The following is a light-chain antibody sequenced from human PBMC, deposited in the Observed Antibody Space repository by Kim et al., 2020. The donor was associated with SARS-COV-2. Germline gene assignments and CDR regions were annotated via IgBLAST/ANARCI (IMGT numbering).Light chain of an antibody. CDR3: QHYGGSPRT. CDR1: QSVSSSY. CDR2: GAS. Sequence: PGERATLSCRASQSVSSSYLAWYLQRPGQPPRLLIYGASSRATGIPDRFSGSGSGTDFTLTISRLEPEDFAVYYCQHYGGSPRTFGQGTKVDIK. V-gene: IGKV3-20*01. J-gene: IGKJ1*01.